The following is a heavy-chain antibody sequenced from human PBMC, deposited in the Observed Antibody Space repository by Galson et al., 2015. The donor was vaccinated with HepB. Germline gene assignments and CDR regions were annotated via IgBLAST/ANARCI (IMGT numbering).Heavy chain of an antibody. CDR3: ARDMDY. CDR2: IRQDGNEK. V-gene: IGHV3-7*01. CDR1: GFNFSDYW. J-gene: IGHJ4*02. Sequence: SLRLSCAVSGFNFSDYWMSWVRQAPGKGLEWVASIRQDGNEKYYVGSVKGRFTISRDNAKNSLFLQMNSLRAEDTAIYYCARDMDYWGQGTLVTVSS.